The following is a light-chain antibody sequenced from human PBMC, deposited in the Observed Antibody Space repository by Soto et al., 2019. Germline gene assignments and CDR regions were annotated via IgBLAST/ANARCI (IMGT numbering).Light chain of an antibody. CDR2: GAS. J-gene: IGKJ1*01. V-gene: IGKV3-20*01. CDR1: QSVRSGR. CDR3: QQYGSSGT. Sequence: EIMLKQSPDTLSLSQEERATLSCRASQSVRSGRLAWYQQKPGQAPRLVIYGASTRATGIPDRFSGSGSGTDFTLTISRLEPEDFAVYYCQQYGSSGTFGQGTKVDIK.